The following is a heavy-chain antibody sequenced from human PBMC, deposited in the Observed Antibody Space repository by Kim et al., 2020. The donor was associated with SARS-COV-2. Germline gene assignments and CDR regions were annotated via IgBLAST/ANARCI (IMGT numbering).Heavy chain of an antibody. CDR1: GGSISSGGYY. CDR2: IYYSGST. CDR3: ARQAAETPVGRPPYWGSYCGGDCYPADDAFDV. D-gene: IGHD2-21*02. Sequence: SETLSLTCTVSGGSISSGGYYWSWIRQHPGKGLEWIGYIYYSGSTYYNPSLKSRVTISVDTSKNQFSLKLSSVTAADTAVYYCARQAAETPVGRPPYWGSYCGGDCYPADDAFDVWSQGTMVTVSS. V-gene: IGHV4-31*03. J-gene: IGHJ3*01.